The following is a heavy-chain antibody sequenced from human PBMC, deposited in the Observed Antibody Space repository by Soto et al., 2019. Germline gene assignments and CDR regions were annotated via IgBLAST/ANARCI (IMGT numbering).Heavy chain of an antibody. J-gene: IGHJ6*02. CDR1: GYTFTGYY. D-gene: IGHD2-2*01. V-gene: IGHV1-69*13. CDR2: IIPIFGTA. CDR3: ARVPAAINYYYYGMDV. Sequence: GASVKVSCKASGYTFTGYYMYWVRQAPGQGLEWMGGIIPIFGTANYAQKFQGRVTITADESTSTAYMELSSLRSEDTAVYYCARVPAAINYYYYGMDVWGQGTTVTVSS.